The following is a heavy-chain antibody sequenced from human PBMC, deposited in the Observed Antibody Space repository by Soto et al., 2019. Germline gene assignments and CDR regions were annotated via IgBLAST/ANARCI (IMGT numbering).Heavy chain of an antibody. D-gene: IGHD2-8*02. CDR3: GIGPTGWFDP. V-gene: IGHV4-59*01. Sequence: SETLSLTCTVSGGPISSYYWSWIRQPPGKGLEWIGVIYYSGSTNYNPSLKSRVTISVDTSKNKFSLLLRSVTAADTAVYYCGIGPTGWFDPWGQGTLVTVSS. CDR1: GGPISSYY. J-gene: IGHJ5*02. CDR2: IYYSGST.